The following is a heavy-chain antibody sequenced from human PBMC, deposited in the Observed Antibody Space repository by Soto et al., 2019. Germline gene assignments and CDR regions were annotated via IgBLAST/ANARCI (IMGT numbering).Heavy chain of an antibody. CDR1: GFTFRGYS. Sequence: PGGSLTLSYATSGFTFRGYSMHWLRQAPGKELEWVADTSSDGATTYYADSVRGRFTVSRDNSKRTLFLQMNSLIPDDTAVYYCAREVVLTEWFFDNWGQGILVIVSS. CDR3: AREVVLTEWFFDN. D-gene: IGHD3-3*01. J-gene: IGHJ4*02. CDR2: TSSDGATT. V-gene: IGHV3-30*04.